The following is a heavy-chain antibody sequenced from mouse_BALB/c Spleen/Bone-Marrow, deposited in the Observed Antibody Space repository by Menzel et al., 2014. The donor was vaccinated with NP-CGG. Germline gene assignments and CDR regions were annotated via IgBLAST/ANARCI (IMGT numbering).Heavy chain of an antibody. V-gene: IGHV1-15*01. J-gene: IGHJ2*01. CDR1: GYTFTDYE. D-gene: IGHD4-1*01. CDR2: IDPETGGN. Sequence: VHLVESGAELVRPGASVTLSCKASGYTFTDYEIHWVKQTPVHGLEWIGAIDPETGGNAYNQKFKGKATLTADKSSSTAYMELRSLTSEDSAVYYCTRNWDDYFDYWGQGTTLTVSS. CDR3: TRNWDDYFDY.